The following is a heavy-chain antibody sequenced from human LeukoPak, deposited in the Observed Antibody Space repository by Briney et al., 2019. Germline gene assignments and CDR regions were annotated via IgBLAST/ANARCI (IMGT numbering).Heavy chain of an antibody. CDR2: IYHSGST. J-gene: IGHJ4*02. V-gene: IGHV4-30-2*01. D-gene: IGHD3-10*01. Sequence: SQTLSLTCAVSGGSISSGGYSWSWIRQPPGKGLEWIGYIYHSGSTYYNPSLKSRVTISVDRSKNQFSLKLSSVTAADTAVYYCARTGFGELSYFDYWGPGTLVTVSS. CDR1: GGSISSGGYS. CDR3: ARTGFGELSYFDY.